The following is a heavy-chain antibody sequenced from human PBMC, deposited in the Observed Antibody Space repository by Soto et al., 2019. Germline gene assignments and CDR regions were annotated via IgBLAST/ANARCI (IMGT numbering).Heavy chain of an antibody. V-gene: IGHV4-31*03. D-gene: IGHD6-25*01. CDR1: GGSISSGGYY. Sequence: SETLSLTCTVSGGSISSGGYYWSWIRQHPGKGLEWIGYIYYSGSTYYNPSLKSRVTISVDTSKNQFSLKLSSVTAADAAVYYCARAFSPNSSARNLYYYGMDVWDQGTTVTVSS. J-gene: IGHJ6*02. CDR3: ARAFSPNSSARNLYYYGMDV. CDR2: IYYSGST.